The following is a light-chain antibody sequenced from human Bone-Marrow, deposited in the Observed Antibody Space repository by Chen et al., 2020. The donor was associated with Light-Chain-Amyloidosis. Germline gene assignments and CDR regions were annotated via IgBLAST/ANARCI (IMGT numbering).Light chain of an antibody. CDR2: RDT. Sequence: SSELTQPPSVSVSPGQTARITCAGDDLPTKYAYLYQQKPGQAPVLVIHRDTERPSGISERFSGYRSGTTATLTISGVQAEDEADYHCQSADSSGTDEVIFGGGTKLTVL. J-gene: IGLJ2*01. V-gene: IGLV3-25*03. CDR1: DLPTKY. CDR3: QSADSSGTDEVI.